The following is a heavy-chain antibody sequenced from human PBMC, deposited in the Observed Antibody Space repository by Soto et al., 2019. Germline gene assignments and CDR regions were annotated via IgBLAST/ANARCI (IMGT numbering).Heavy chain of an antibody. J-gene: IGHJ6*02. CDR2: INAGNGNT. CDR1: GYTFTSYA. V-gene: IGHV1-3*01. Sequence: QVQLVQSGAEVKKPGASVKVSCKSSGYTFTSYAMHWVRQAPGQRLEWMGWINAGNGNTKYSQKFQGRVTITRDTYASTCYMELSSVRSADTAVYYCARDTEEQLDREVSSVMDVWGQGTTFTV. CDR3: ARDTEEQLDREVSSVMDV. D-gene: IGHD6-6*01.